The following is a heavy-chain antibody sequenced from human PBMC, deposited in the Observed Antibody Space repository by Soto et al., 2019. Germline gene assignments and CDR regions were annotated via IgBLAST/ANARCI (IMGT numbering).Heavy chain of an antibody. D-gene: IGHD3-10*01. CDR3: ATTRGLAVGGSFDY. Sequence: SETLSLTCIVSGGSITRRSSYCAWIRQPPGKGLEWVGTFYDGNTYHNPSLRSRITIAVDTSKNQFSLKLNSVAAADTAFYYCATTRGLAVGGSFDYWGQGMVVTVLL. J-gene: IGHJ4*02. CDR2: FYDGNT. CDR1: GGSITRRSSY. V-gene: IGHV4-39*01.